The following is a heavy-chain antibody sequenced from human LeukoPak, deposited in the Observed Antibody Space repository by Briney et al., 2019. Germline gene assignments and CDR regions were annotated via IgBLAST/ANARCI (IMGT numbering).Heavy chain of an antibody. CDR2: INPSGGST. D-gene: IGHD3-3*01. CDR1: GYTFTSYY. J-gene: IGHJ6*02. CDR3: AREGFPPKISDFWSGLGPYYYYSMDV. V-gene: IGHV1-46*01. Sequence: ASVKVSCKASGYTFTSYYMHWVRQAPGQGLEWMGIINPSGGSTSYTQKFQGRVTMTRDTSTSTVYMELSSLRSEDTAVYYCAREGFPPKISDFWSGLGPYYYYSMDVWGQGTTVTVSS.